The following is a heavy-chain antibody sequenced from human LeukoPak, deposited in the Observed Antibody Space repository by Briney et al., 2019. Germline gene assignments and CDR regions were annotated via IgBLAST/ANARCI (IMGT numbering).Heavy chain of an antibody. CDR2: ITSSSSTI. V-gene: IGHV3-48*02. CDR1: GFTFSSYS. J-gene: IGHJ4*02. D-gene: IGHD3-16*02. CDR3: ATLPMITLGGIIENFDY. Sequence: GGSLRLSCAASGFTFSSYSMNWVRQAPGKGLEWVSYITSSSSTIYYADSVKGRFTISRDNAKNSLYLQMNSLRDEDRAVYYCATLPMITLGGIIENFDYWGQGTLVTVSS.